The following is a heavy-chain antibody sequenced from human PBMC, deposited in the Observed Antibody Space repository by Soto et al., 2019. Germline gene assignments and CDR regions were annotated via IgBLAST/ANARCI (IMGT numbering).Heavy chain of an antibody. D-gene: IGHD5-18*01. Sequence: PGGSLRLSCAASGFTFCNAWMNWVRQAPGKGLEWVGRIKSKTDGGTTDYDAPVKGRFTISRDDSKNTLYLQMNSLKTEDTAVYYCTTPRRLQLWLPRPGDYYYYYGMDVWGQGTTVTSP. V-gene: IGHV3-15*07. CDR3: TTPRRLQLWLPRPGDYYYYYGMDV. CDR1: GFTFCNAW. J-gene: IGHJ6*02. CDR2: IKSKTDGGTT.